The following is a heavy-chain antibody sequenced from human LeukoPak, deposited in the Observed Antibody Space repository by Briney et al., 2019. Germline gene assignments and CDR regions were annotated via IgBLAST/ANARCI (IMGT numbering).Heavy chain of an antibody. CDR3: AQGGGDFDY. Sequence: GGSLRLSCAASGFTFSSYWMSWVRQAPGKGLEWAANIKQDGSEKYYVDSVEGRFTVSRDNAKNSLYLQMNSLRAEDTAVYYCAQGGGDFDYWGQGTLVTVSS. J-gene: IGHJ4*02. V-gene: IGHV3-7*01. CDR1: GFTFSSYW. CDR2: IKQDGSEK. D-gene: IGHD3-16*01.